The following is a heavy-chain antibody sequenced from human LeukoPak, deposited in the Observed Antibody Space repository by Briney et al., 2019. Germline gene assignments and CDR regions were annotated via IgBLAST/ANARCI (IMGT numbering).Heavy chain of an antibody. Sequence: GRSLRLSCAASGFTFDDYAMHWVRQAPGKGLEWVSGISWNSGSIGYADSVKGRFTISRDNAKNSLYLQMNSLRAEDTALYYCAKGEEWLDDAFDIWGQGTMVTVSS. V-gene: IGHV3-9*01. CDR3: AKGEEWLDDAFDI. CDR1: GFTFDDYA. D-gene: IGHD5-12*01. CDR2: ISWNSGSI. J-gene: IGHJ3*02.